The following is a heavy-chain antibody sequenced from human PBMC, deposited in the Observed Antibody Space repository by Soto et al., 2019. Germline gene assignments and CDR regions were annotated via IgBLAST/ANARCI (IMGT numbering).Heavy chain of an antibody. CDR2: ISAYNGNT. CDR1: GYTFPSYG. J-gene: IGHJ3*02. CDR3: AREGQRTGAFDI. Sequence: ASVKVSCKASGYTFPSYGISWVRQAPGQGLEWMGWISAYNGNTNYAQKLQGRVTMTTDTSTSTAYMELRSLRSDDTSVYYSAREGQRTGAFDIWGQGTMVTVSS. D-gene: IGHD1-1*01. V-gene: IGHV1-18*01.